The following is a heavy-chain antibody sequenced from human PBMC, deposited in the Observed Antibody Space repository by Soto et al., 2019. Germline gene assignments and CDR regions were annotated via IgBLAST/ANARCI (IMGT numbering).Heavy chain of an antibody. CDR3: AKMAVTIPTNWFDP. Sequence: VASVKVSCKASGFTFSSSAVQWVRQARGQRLEWIGWIVVGSGKPNYAQKFQERVTITRDMSTSTAYTELNSLRAEDTAVYYCAKMAVTIPTNWFDPWGQGTLVTVSS. V-gene: IGHV1-58*01. D-gene: IGHD4-4*01. CDR2: IVVGSGKP. J-gene: IGHJ5*02. CDR1: GFTFSSSA.